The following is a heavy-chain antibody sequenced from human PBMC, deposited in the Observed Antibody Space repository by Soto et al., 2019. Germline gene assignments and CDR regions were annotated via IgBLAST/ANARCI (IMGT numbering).Heavy chain of an antibody. CDR2: IWYDGSNK. CDR1: GFTFSSYG. D-gene: IGHD6-13*01. J-gene: IGHJ4*02. Sequence: QVQLVESGGGVVQPGRSLRLSCAASGFTFSSYGMHWVRQAPGKGLEWVAVIWYDGSNKYNADSVKGRFTISRDNSKNTLYLQMNSLRAEDTAVYYCARDLSARYSSSGYVIDYWGQGNLVTVSS. CDR3: ARDLSARYSSSGYVIDY. V-gene: IGHV3-33*01.